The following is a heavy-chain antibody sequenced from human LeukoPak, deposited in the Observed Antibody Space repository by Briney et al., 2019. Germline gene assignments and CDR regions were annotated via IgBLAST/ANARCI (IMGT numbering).Heavy chain of an antibody. D-gene: IGHD1-26*01. V-gene: IGHV4-31*03. CDR1: GGSISSGGYY. J-gene: IGHJ4*02. CDR2: IYYSGGT. CDR3: ASSLRGSYYETL. Sequence: SETLSLTCTVSGGSISSGGYYWSWIRQHPGKGLEWIGYIYYSGGTYYNPSLKSRVTISVDTSKNQFSLKLSSVTAADTAVYYCASSLRGSYYETLWGQGTLVTVSS.